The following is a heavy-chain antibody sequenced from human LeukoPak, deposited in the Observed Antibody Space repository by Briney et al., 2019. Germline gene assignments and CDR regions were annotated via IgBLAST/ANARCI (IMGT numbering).Heavy chain of an antibody. D-gene: IGHD3-22*01. V-gene: IGHV1-46*01. CDR2: INPSGGST. CDR3: ARVYDSSGFFYYYYMDV. Sequence: ASVKVSCQASGYIFTSYYMHWVRQAPGQGLEWMGIINPSGGSTSYAQKFQGRVTMTRDMSTSTVYMELSSLRSEDTAVYYCARVYDSSGFFYYYYMDVWGKGTTVTISS. CDR1: GYIFTSYY. J-gene: IGHJ6*03.